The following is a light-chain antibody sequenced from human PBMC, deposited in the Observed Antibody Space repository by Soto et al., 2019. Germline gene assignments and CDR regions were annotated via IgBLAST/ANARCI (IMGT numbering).Light chain of an antibody. CDR3: QQYDASPRT. V-gene: IGKV3-20*01. Sequence: EIVLTQSPGTLSLSPGERGTLSCRASQSVSSSLVWYQHKRGQAPRLLIYGASSRATGIPDRFSGSGSGTDFTLTISRLEPEDFAVYFCQQYDASPRTFGQGTKVEIK. CDR2: GAS. CDR1: QSVSSS. J-gene: IGKJ1*01.